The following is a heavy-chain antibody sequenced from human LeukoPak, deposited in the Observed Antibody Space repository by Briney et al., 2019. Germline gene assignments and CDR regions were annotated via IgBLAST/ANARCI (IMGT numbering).Heavy chain of an antibody. Sequence: ESGPTLVNPTQTLTLTRTFSGFSLSTSGVGVGWIRQPPGKALEWLALIYWNDDKRYSPSLKSRLTITKGTSKNQVVLTMTNMDPVDTATYYCAHIHMATITLDYWGQGTLVTVSS. CDR1: GFSLSTSGVG. CDR3: AHIHMATITLDY. J-gene: IGHJ4*02. V-gene: IGHV2-5*01. D-gene: IGHD5-24*01. CDR2: IYWNDDK.